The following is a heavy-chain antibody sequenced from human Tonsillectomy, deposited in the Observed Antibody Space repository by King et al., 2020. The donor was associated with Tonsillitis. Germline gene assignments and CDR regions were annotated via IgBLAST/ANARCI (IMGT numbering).Heavy chain of an antibody. D-gene: IGHD3-10*01. CDR1: GFTFSSYA. Sequence: VQLVESGGGLVQPGGSLRLSCAASGFTFSSYAMSWVRQAPGKGLEWVSAISGSGGSTYYADSVKGRFTISRDNSKNTLYLQMNSLGAEDTAVCYCAKVPAGAYYYYMDVWGKGTTVTVSS. J-gene: IGHJ6*03. V-gene: IGHV3-23*04. CDR2: ISGSGGST. CDR3: AKVPAGAYYYYMDV.